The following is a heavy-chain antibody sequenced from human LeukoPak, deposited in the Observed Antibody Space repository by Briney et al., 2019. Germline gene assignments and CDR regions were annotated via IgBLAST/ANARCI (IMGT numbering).Heavy chain of an antibody. CDR1: GFAFSSYS. CDR3: ARVGAKKGFDY. Sequence: GGSLRLSCAASGFAFSSYSMNWVRQAPGKGLEWVSSISSSSSYIYYADSVKGRFTISRDNAKNSLYLQMNSLRAEDTAVYYCARVGAKKGFDYWGQGTLVTVSS. J-gene: IGHJ4*02. V-gene: IGHV3-21*01. D-gene: IGHD1-26*01. CDR2: ISSSSSYI.